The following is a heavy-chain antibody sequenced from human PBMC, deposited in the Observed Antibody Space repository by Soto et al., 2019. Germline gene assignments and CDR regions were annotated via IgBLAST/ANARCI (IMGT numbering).Heavy chain of an antibody. D-gene: IGHD2-2*01. CDR2: INHNGLT. J-gene: IGHJ4*02. Sequence: QVQLQQWGAGLLKPAETLSLTCGVYGGSFSGYYWSWIRQAPGKGLGWIGEINHNGLTNYAPSLKSRVAISVDMSKNQFSLRLTSVTAADTAVYYCARERMVPAGPLYYFDYWGQGTLVTVSS. CDR1: GGSFSGYY. CDR3: ARERMVPAGPLYYFDY. V-gene: IGHV4-34*02.